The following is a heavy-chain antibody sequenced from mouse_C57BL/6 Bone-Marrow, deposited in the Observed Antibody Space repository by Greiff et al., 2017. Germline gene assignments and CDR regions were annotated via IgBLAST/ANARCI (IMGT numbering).Heavy chain of an antibody. V-gene: IGHV1-19*01. J-gene: IGHJ4*01. CDR1: GYTFTDYY. Sequence: EVKVVESGPVLVKPGASVKMSCKASGYTFTDYYMNWVKQSHGKSLEWIGVINPYNGGTSYNQKFKGKATLTVDKSSSTAYMELNSLTSEDSAVYYCARDDYDDYAMDYWGQGTSVTVSS. D-gene: IGHD2-4*01. CDR3: ARDDYDDYAMDY. CDR2: INPYNGGT.